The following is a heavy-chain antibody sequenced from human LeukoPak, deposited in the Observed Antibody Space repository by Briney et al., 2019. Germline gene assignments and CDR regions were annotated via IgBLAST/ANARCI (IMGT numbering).Heavy chain of an antibody. Sequence: GGSLRLSCAASGFPFSSYALSWVRQAPGEGLEWVSGISSSGDSTYYADSVKGRFTISRDNSKNTLYLQMNSLRAEDTAVYYCARDVTIAAAGTESDYWGQGTLVTVSS. CDR2: ISSSGDST. D-gene: IGHD6-13*01. CDR3: ARDVTIAAAGTESDY. J-gene: IGHJ4*02. V-gene: IGHV3-23*01. CDR1: GFPFSSYA.